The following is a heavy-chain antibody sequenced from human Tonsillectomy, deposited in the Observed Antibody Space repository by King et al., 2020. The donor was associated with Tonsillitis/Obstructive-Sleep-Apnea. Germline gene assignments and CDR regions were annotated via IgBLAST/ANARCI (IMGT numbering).Heavy chain of an antibody. V-gene: IGHV3-23*04. J-gene: IGHJ6*03. CDR3: AKGGLHLGELSLYGELSEAFYYMDV. Sequence: VQLVESGGGLVQPGGSLKLSCAASGFTFTSYAISWVRQAPGKGLEWVPVISGTGGSTYYADSVKGRFTISRDNSKNTLYLQMNSLRAEDTAVYYCAKGGLHLGELSLYGELSEAFYYMDVWGKGTTVTVSS. CDR2: ISGTGGST. CDR1: GFTFTSYA. D-gene: IGHD3-16*02.